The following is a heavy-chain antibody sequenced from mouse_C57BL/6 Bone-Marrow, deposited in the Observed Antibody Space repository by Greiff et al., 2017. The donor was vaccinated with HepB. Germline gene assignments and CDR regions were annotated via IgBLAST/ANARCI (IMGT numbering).Heavy chain of an antibody. Sequence: QVQLQQPGTELVKPGASVKLSCKASGYTFTSYWMHWVKQRPGQGLEWIGNINPSNGGTNYNEKFKSKATLTVDKSSSTAYMQLNSLTSEDSAVYFCARWNRLLAHLDYWGQGTTLTVAS. CDR1: GYTFTSYW. CDR2: INPSNGGT. D-gene: IGHD1-1*01. CDR3: ARWNRLLAHLDY. V-gene: IGHV1-53*01. J-gene: IGHJ2*01.